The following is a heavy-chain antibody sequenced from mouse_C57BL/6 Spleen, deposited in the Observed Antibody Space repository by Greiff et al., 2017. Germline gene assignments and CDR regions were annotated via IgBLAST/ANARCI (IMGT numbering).Heavy chain of an antibody. V-gene: IGHV5-9*01. CDR2: ISGGGGNT. D-gene: IGHD2-1*01. CDR3: ARHHYGNLYAMDY. Sequence: EVKVEESGGGLVKPGGSLKLSCAASGFTFSSYTMSWVRQTPEKRLEWVATISGGGGNTYYPDSVKGRFTISRDNAKNTLYLQMSSLRSEDTALYYCARHHYGNLYAMDYWGQGTSVTVSS. CDR1: GFTFSSYT. J-gene: IGHJ4*01.